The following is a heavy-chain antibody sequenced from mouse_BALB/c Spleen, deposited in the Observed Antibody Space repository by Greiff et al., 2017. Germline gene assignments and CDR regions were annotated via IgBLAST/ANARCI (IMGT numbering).Heavy chain of an antibody. CDR1: GFNIKDYY. CDR2: IDPENGDT. V-gene: IGHV14-4*02. CDR3: NGGSY. J-gene: IGHJ3*01. Sequence: VHVKQSGAELVRSGASVKLSCTASGFNIKDYYMHWVKQRPEQGLEWIGWIDPENGDTEYAPKFQGKATMTADTSSNTAYLQLSSLTSEDTAVYYCNGGSYWGQGTLVTVSA.